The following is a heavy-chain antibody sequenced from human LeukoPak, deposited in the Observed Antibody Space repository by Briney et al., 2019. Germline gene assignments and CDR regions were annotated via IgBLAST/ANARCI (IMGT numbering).Heavy chain of an antibody. D-gene: IGHD6-19*01. J-gene: IGHJ3*02. V-gene: IGHV4-61*01. Sequence: SETLSLTCTVSGGSVSSGSYYWSWIRQPPGKGLEWIGYIYYSGSTNYNPSLKSRVTISVDTSKNQFSLKLSSVTAADTAVYYCARTLYSSGWSASDAFDIWGQGTMVTVSS. CDR1: GGSVSSGSYY. CDR2: IYYSGST. CDR3: ARTLYSSGWSASDAFDI.